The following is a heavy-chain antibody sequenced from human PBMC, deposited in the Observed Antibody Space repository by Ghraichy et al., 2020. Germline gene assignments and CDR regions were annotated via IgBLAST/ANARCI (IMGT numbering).Heavy chain of an antibody. J-gene: IGHJ3*02. CDR1: GGSFSGYS. V-gene: IGHV4-34*01. CDR2: INHSGTT. D-gene: IGHD6-6*01. Sequence: SQTLSLTCVVYGGSFSGYSWSWIRQPPGEGLDWIGEINHSGTTNSNPSLKSRVTISVDTSKKQFSLSLRSVTAADTAVYYCARGRLAARPGAFDIWGQGTMVTVSS. CDR3: ARGRLAARPGAFDI.